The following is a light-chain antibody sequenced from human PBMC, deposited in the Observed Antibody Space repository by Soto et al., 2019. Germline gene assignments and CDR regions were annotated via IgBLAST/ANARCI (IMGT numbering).Light chain of an antibody. V-gene: IGLV2-23*01. J-gene: IGLJ1*01. CDR2: EGH. CDR1: SGYVGTYSL. Sequence: QSALVQPASVSGSPGQSSTISCTGASGYVGTYSLASWYQQHPGKAPKVVIYEGHKRPSGVPDRFSGSTSVNTASLTISGLQTDDEADYYCCLYVGATTYVFGTGTKVTVL. CDR3: CLYVGATTYV.